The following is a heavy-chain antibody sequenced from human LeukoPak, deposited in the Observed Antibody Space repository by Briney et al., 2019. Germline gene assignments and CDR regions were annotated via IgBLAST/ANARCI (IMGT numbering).Heavy chain of an antibody. V-gene: IGHV1-58*02. CDR2: IVVGSGNT. J-gene: IGHJ5*02. D-gene: IGHD2-15*01. CDR1: GFTFTSFA. CDR3: AADYCSGGSCYSGWFDP. Sequence: TSMKVSCKASGFTFTSFAIQWVRQARGQRLEWIGWIVVGSGNTNYAQKFQERVTITRDMSTSTAYMELSSLRSEDTAVYYCAADYCSGGSCYSGWFDPWGQGTLVTVSS.